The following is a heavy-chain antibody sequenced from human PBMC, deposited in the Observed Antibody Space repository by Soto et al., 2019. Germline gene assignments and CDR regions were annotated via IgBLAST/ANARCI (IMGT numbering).Heavy chain of an antibody. V-gene: IGHV3-30-3*01. CDR2: ISYDGSNK. CDR3: ARDYYRFNSGYGFSMDV. D-gene: IGHD5-12*01. CDR1: GFTFSRYA. Sequence: GGSLRLSCAASGFTFSRYAMHWVRQAPGKGLEWVAVISYDGSNKYYADSVKGRFTISRDNSKNTLYLQMNSLRAEDTAVYYCARDYYRFNSGYGFSMDVWGQGTTVTVSS. J-gene: IGHJ6*02.